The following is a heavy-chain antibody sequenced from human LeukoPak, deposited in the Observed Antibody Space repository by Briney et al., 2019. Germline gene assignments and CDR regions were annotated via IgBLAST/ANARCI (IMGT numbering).Heavy chain of an antibody. V-gene: IGHV3-74*01. CDR2: INSDGSST. D-gene: IGHD2-2*01. CDR3: ARGSSTSYFDY. J-gene: IGHJ4*02. Sequence: GGSLRLSCAASGFTFSRYWMHWVRQAPGKGLVWVSRINSDGSSTSYADSVKGRFTISRDNAKNTLYLQMNSLRAEDTAVYYCARGSSTSYFDYWGQGTLVTVSS. CDR1: GFTFSRYW.